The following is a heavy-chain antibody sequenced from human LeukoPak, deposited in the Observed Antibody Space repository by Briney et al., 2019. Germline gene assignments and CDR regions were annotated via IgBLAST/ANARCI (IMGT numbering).Heavy chain of an antibody. V-gene: IGHV4-59*08. CDR2: IYYSGST. D-gene: IGHD6-19*01. Sequence: SETLSLTCTVSGGSISSYYWSWIRQPPGKGLEWIGYIYYSGSTNYNPSLKSRVTISVDTSKNQFSLKLSSVTAADTAVYYCARRTEGAVAYGYFVLWGGSGLVTVSS. J-gene: IGHJ2*01. CDR3: ARRTEGAVAYGYFVL. CDR1: GGSISSYY.